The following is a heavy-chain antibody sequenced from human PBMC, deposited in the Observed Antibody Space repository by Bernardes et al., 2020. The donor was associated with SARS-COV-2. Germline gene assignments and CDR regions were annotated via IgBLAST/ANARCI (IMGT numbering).Heavy chain of an antibody. Sequence: SETLSLTCAVSGGSISSSSYYWDWIRQRPGKGLEWIGSIYYSGSTYYNPSSKIRVTISVYTSQNQFSLKLISVTAADTAAYYFVEQQLGYFDYWGQGTLVTVSS. CDR2: IYYSGST. CDR3: VEQQLGYFDY. CDR1: GGSISSSSYY. J-gene: IGHJ4*02. V-gene: IGHV4-39*01. D-gene: IGHD6-13*01.